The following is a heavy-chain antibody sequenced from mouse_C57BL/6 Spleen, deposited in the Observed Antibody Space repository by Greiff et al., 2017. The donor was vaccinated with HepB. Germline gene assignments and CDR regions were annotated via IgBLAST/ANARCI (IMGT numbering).Heavy chain of an antibody. D-gene: IGHD1-1*01. CDR1: GYTFTSYW. Sequence: QVQLQQPGAELVKPGASVKLSCKASGYTFTSYWMQWVKQRPGQGLEWIGEIDPSDSYTNYNQKFKGKATLTVDTSSSTAYMQLSSLTSEDSAVYYCARSSHYYGSSYRYFDVWGTGTTVTVSS. CDR3: ARSSHYYGSSYRYFDV. CDR2: IDPSDSYT. J-gene: IGHJ1*03. V-gene: IGHV1-50*01.